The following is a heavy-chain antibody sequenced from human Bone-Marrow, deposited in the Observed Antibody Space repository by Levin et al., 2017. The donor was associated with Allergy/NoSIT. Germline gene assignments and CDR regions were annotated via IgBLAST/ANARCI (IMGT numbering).Heavy chain of an antibody. CDR3: ARDQSSGYYYGRASLDVDY. Sequence: GESLKISCKASGYTFTGYYMHWVRQAPGQGLEWMGWINPNSGGTNYAQKFQGRVTMTRDTSISTAYMELSRLRSDDTAVYYCARDQSSGYYYGRASLDVDYWGQGTLVTVSS. D-gene: IGHD3-22*01. J-gene: IGHJ4*02. CDR1: GYTFTGYY. CDR2: INPNSGGT. V-gene: IGHV1-2*02.